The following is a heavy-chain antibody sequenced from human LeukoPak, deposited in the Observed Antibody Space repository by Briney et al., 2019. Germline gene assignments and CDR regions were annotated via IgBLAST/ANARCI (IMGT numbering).Heavy chain of an antibody. J-gene: IGHJ4*02. V-gene: IGHV3-23*01. CDR2: ITGNGGST. CDR1: GLTFSVAG. D-gene: IGHD6-19*01. Sequence: GGSLRLSCAASGLTFSVAGMHWVRQAPGKGLEWVSAITGNGGSTYYADSVKGPFTISRDNSKSTLYLQMNRLRAEDTAIYYCAKRSCSGTTRYPLDYWGQGTLVTVSS. CDR3: AKRSCSGTTRYPLDY.